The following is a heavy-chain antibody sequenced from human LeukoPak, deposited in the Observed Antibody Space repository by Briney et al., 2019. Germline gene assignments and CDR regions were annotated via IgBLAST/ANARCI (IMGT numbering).Heavy chain of an antibody. V-gene: IGHV3-21*01. CDR2: ISSSSSYI. J-gene: IGHJ4*02. CDR1: GFTFSSYS. Sequence: GGSLRLSCAASGFTFSSYSMNWVRQAPGKGLEWVSPISSSSSYIYYADSVKGRFTISRDNAKNSLYLQMNSLRAEDTAVYYCASPTYGSGSYSFDYWGQGTLVTVSS. CDR3: ASPTYGSGSYSFDY. D-gene: IGHD3-10*01.